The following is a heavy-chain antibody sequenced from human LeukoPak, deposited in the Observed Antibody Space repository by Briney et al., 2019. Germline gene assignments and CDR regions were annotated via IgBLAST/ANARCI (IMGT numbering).Heavy chain of an antibody. V-gene: IGHV1-69*05. J-gene: IGHJ6*03. CDR3: ASKIPITMVRGPSDYYYYMDV. CDR2: IIPIFGTA. CDR1: GGTFSSYA. Sequence: ASVKVSCKASGGTFSSYAISWVRQAPGQGLEWMGGIIPIFGTANYAQKFQGRVTITTDESTSTAYMELSSLRSEDTAVYYCASKIPITMVRGPSDYYYYMDVWAKGPRSPPP. D-gene: IGHD3-10*01.